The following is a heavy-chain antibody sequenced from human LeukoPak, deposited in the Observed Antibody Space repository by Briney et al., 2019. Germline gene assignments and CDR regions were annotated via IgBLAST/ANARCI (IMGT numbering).Heavy chain of an antibody. V-gene: IGHV3-7*01. Sequence: PGGSLRLSCAASGFTFSNSALSWVRQAPGKGLEWVANIGRDGRETKYVDSVKGRFSISRDNTKNSLYLQINSLRAEDTAVYYCARQYSGSLLFFDYWGQGILVTVSS. D-gene: IGHD1-26*01. J-gene: IGHJ4*02. CDR3: ARQYSGSLLFFDY. CDR2: IGRDGRET. CDR1: GFTFSNSA.